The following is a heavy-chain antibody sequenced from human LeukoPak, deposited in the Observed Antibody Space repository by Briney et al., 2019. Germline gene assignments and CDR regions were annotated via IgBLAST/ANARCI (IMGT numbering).Heavy chain of an antibody. V-gene: IGHV4-39*01. J-gene: IGHJ4*02. Sequence: SETLSLTCTVYGGSISSSSYYWGWIRQPPGKGLEWIGSIYYSGSTYYNPSLKSRVTISVDTSKNQFSLKLSSVTAADTAVYYCVRDERCSSTSCRTPFDYWGQGTLVTVSS. D-gene: IGHD2-2*01. CDR2: IYYSGST. CDR3: VRDERCSSTSCRTPFDY. CDR1: GGSISSSSYY.